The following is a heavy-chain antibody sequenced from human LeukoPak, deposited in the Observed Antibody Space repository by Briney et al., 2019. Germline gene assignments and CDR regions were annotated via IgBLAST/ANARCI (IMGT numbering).Heavy chain of an antibody. V-gene: IGHV3-53*04. Sequence: GGSLRLSCAASGFTVSSNYMSWVRQAPGKGLEWVSVIYSGGSTYYADSVKGRFTISRHNSKNTLYLQMNILRAEDTAVYYCARRLRYFDWLSRDYYYGMDVWGQGTTVTVSS. D-gene: IGHD3-9*01. J-gene: IGHJ6*02. CDR3: ARRLRYFDWLSRDYYYGMDV. CDR2: IYSGGST. CDR1: GFTVSSNY.